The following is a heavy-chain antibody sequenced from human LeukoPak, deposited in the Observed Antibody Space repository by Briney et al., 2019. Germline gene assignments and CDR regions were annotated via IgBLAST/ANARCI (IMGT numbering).Heavy chain of an antibody. D-gene: IGHD3-10*01. CDR1: GFTFSSYW. J-gene: IGHJ6*04. V-gene: IGHV3-7*03. CDR3: ARAGRFGVFLDYYGMDV. Sequence: GGSLRLSCAASGFTFSSYWMSWVRQAPGKGLEWVANIKQDGSEKYYVDSVKGRFTISRDNAKNSLYLQMNSLRAEDTAVYYCARAGRFGVFLDYYGMDVWGKGPRSPSPQ. CDR2: IKQDGSEK.